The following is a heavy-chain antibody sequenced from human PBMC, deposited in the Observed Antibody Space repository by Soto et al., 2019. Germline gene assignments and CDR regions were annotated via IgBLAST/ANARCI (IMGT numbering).Heavy chain of an antibody. D-gene: IGHD1-26*01. Sequence: ASVKVSCKVSGYTLTELSMHWVRQAPGKGLEWMGGFDPEDGETIYAQKFQGRVTMTEDTSTDTAYMELSSLRSEDTAVYYCATLVGATFAFDIWRQRTMVTVSS. V-gene: IGHV1-24*01. CDR2: FDPEDGET. CDR1: GYTLTELS. CDR3: ATLVGATFAFDI. J-gene: IGHJ3*02.